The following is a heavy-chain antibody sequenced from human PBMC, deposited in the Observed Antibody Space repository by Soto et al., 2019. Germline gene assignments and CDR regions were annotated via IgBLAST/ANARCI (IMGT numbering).Heavy chain of an antibody. D-gene: IGHD2-15*01. CDR1: GGTFSSYA. V-gene: IGHV1-69*13. CDR2: IIPIFGTA. Sequence: SVKVSCKASGGTFSSYAISWVRQAPGQGLEWMGGIIPIFGTANYAQKFQGRVTITADESTSTAYMELSSLRSEDTAVYYCARSPDIAARGFDYWGQGTLVTVSS. J-gene: IGHJ4*02. CDR3: ARSPDIAARGFDY.